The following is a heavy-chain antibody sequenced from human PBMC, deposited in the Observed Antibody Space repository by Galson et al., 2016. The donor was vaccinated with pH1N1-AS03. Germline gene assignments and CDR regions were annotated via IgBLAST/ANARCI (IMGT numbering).Heavy chain of an antibody. D-gene: IGHD3-16*01. J-gene: IGHJ4*02. Sequence: ETLSLTCTVSGASVNSFFWTWIRQPAGKGLEWLCLISWDGADTYYEDSVEGRFTISRDNSQNSLYLHMNSVTPEDAAFYYCAKYRERADTWGGSLDSWGQGTLVTVSS. CDR2: ISWDGADT. V-gene: IGHV3-43*01. CDR1: GASVNSFF. CDR3: AKYRERADTWGGSLDS.